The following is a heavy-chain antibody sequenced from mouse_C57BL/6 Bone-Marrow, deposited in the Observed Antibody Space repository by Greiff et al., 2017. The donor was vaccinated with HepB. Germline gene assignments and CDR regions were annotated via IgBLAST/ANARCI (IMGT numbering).Heavy chain of an antibody. CDR3: VRQVSTMITTGYFDV. J-gene: IGHJ1*03. CDR2: IRSKSNNYAT. V-gene: IGHV10-1*01. CDR1: GFSFNTYA. D-gene: IGHD2-4*01. Sequence: DVMLVESGGGLVQPKGSLKLSCAASGFSFNTYAMNWVRQAPGKGLEWVARIRSKSNNYATYYADSVKDRFTISRDDSESMLYLQMNNLKTEDTAMYYCVRQVSTMITTGYFDVWGTGTTVTVSS.